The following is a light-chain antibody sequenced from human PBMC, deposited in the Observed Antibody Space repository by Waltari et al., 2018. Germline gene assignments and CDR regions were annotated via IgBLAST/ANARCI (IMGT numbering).Light chain of an antibody. CDR3: QQYNSYST. CDR1: QSISSW. CDR2: KAS. J-gene: IGKJ1*01. V-gene: IGKV1-5*03. Sequence: DIQMTQSPSTLSASVGDRVIITCRASQSISSWLAWYQQKPGKAPKLLIYKASSLESGVPSRFSGRGSGTEFTLTISSLQPDDFATYYCQQYNSYSTFGQGTKVEI.